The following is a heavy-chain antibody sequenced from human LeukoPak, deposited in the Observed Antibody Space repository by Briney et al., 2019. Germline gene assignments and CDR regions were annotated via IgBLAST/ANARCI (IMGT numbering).Heavy chain of an antibody. D-gene: IGHD4-23*01. CDR3: VRVVNRVYFDY. CDR1: GGSISSYY. CDR2: IYYSGST. J-gene: IGHJ4*02. V-gene: IGHV4-59*01. Sequence: PSETLSLTCTVSGGSISSYYWSWIRQPPGKGLEWIGYIYYSGSTNYNPSLKSRVTISVDTSKNQFSLKLSSVTAADTAVYYCVRVVNRVYFDYWGQGTLDTVSS.